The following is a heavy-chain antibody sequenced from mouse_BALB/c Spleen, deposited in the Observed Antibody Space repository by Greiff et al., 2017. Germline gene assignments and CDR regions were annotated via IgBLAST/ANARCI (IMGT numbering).Heavy chain of an antibody. CDR3: ARKDPSYAMDY. Sequence: DVMLVESGGGLVKPGGSLKLSCAASGFTFSSYAMSWVRQTPEKRLEWVASISSGGSTYYPDSVKGRFTISRDNARNILYLQMSSLRSEDTAMYYCARKDPSYAMDYWGQGTSVTVSS. V-gene: IGHV5-6-5*01. CDR1: GFTFSSYA. J-gene: IGHJ4*01. CDR2: ISSGGST.